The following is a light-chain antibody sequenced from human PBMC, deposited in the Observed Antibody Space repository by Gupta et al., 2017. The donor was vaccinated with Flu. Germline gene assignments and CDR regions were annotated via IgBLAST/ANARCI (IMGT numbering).Light chain of an antibody. Sequence: EIVLTQSPGTLSLSPGERATLSCRASQSVNNNLLTCYQQKPGQAPRLLIYGASSTATGLPDRFSGSGSATDFTLTISIRAPEDFAVYYCQRDCMSVYSFGQGTKLEIK. J-gene: IGKJ2*03. CDR3: QRDCMSVYS. CDR1: QSVNNNL. V-gene: IGKV3-20*01. CDR2: GAS.